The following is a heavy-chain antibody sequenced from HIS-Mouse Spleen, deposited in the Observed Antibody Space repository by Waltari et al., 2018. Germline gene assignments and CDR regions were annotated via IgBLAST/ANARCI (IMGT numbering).Heavy chain of an antibody. J-gene: IGHJ2*01. V-gene: IGHV3-13*01. CDR3: ARERYSSSRHVGYFDL. Sequence: EVQLVESGGGLVQPGGSLRLSCAASGFTFSSYDMHWVRQATGKGMGWVSAIGTAGNTYYPGSVKGRFTISRENAKNSLYLQMNSLRAGDTAVYYCARERYSSSRHVGYFDLWGRGTLVTVSS. CDR1: GFTFSSYD. CDR2: IGTAGNT. D-gene: IGHD6-13*01.